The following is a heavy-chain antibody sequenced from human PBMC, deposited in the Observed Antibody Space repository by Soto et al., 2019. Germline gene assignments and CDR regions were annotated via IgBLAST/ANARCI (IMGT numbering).Heavy chain of an antibody. CDR3: ARHSPRTQYYYDSSGYYGHFDF. Sequence: VKVSCKASGGTFSTYTITWVRQAPGQGLEWMGGIIPIFGTANYAQKFQGRVTITADESTSTAYMELSSLRSEDTAVYYCARHSPRTQYYYDSSGYYGHFDFWGQGTLVTVSS. V-gene: IGHV1-69*13. D-gene: IGHD3-22*01. CDR2: IIPIFGTA. J-gene: IGHJ4*02. CDR1: GGTFSTYT.